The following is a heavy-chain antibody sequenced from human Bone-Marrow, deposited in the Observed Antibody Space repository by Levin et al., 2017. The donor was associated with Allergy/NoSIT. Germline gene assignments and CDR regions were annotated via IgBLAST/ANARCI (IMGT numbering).Heavy chain of an antibody. V-gene: IGHV1-2*02. CDR2: INPDSGGT. J-gene: IGHJ2*01. CDR3: ARDEDHWRTGAD. Sequence: GESLKISCKASGYRFTGYYIHWVRQAPGQGLEWMGWINPDSGGTNYAQKFQGRVTLTRDTSISTGYMELRGLRFDDTAVYFCARDEDHWRTGADWGRGTLVIVSS. CDR1: GYRFTGYY.